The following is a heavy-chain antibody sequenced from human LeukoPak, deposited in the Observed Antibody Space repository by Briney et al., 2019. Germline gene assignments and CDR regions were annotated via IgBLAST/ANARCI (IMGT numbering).Heavy chain of an antibody. D-gene: IGHD6-19*01. CDR3: AKDLHFLSSGWYAFDY. Sequence: GRSLRLSCAASGFTFSSYGMHWVRQAPGKGLEGVAVIWYDGSNKYYADSVTGRFTISRDNSKNTLYLQMNSLRAEDTAVYYCAKDLHFLSSGWYAFDYWGQGTLVTVSS. J-gene: IGHJ4*02. V-gene: IGHV3-33*06. CDR1: GFTFSSYG. CDR2: IWYDGSNK.